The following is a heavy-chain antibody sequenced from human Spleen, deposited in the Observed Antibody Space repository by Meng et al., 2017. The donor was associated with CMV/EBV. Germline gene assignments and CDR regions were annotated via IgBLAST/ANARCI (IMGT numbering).Heavy chain of an antibody. Sequence: GYTFTSYYIHWVRQAPGHGLEWMGIIKPGGGSTTYAQKFQGRVTLTRDMSTSTVYMELSSLRSEDTAVYYCARDQIAVSGLSYYFDFWGQGTLVTVSS. CDR3: ARDQIAVSGLSYYFDF. CDR2: IKPGGGST. D-gene: IGHD6-19*01. J-gene: IGHJ4*02. V-gene: IGHV1-46*01. CDR1: GYTFTSYY.